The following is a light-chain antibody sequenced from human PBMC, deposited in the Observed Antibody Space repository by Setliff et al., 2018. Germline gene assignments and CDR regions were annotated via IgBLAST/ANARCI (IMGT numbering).Light chain of an antibody. Sequence: QSALTQPVSVSGSPGQSNSISCTGTSSDVGGYKYVSWYQQHPGKVPKLIIHDVSDRPSGVSDRFSGSKSGNTASLTISGLQAEDEADDYCSSYTDSSTLGFGTGTKVTVL. CDR3: SSYTDSSTLG. V-gene: IGLV2-14*03. J-gene: IGLJ1*01. CDR2: DVS. CDR1: SSDVGGYKY.